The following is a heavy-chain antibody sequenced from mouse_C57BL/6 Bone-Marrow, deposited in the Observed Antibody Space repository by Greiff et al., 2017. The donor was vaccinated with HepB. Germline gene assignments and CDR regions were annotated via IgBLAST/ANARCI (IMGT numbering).Heavy chain of an antibody. J-gene: IGHJ4*01. CDR2: IYPRDGST. V-gene: IGHV1-78*01. Sequence: VQLQQSDAELVKPGASVKISCKVSGYTFTDHTIHWMKQRPEQGLEWIGYIYPRDGSTKYNEKFKGKATLTADKSSSTAYMQLNSLTSEDSSVYFCTRRRITTVVATDAMDYWGQGTSVTVSS. CDR3: TRRRITTVVATDAMDY. CDR1: GYTFTDHT. D-gene: IGHD1-1*01.